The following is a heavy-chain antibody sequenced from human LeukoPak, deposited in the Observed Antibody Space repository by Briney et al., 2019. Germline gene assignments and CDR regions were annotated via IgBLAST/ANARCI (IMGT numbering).Heavy chain of an antibody. D-gene: IGHD3-10*01. V-gene: IGHV3-21*01. Sequence: PGGSLRLSCAASGFSFSSSSMGWVRQAPGKGLEWVSYIDSTSTYIFYADSVKGRFTLSRDNAKNSLILQMNSLRAEDTAVYYCARDTSGSQVITFLDYWGQGILVTVAS. J-gene: IGHJ4*02. CDR1: GFSFSSSS. CDR3: ARDTSGSQVITFLDY. CDR2: IDSTSTYI.